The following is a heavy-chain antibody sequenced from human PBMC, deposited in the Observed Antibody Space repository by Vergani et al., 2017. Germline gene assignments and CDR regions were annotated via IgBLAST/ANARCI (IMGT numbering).Heavy chain of an antibody. J-gene: IGHJ4*02. D-gene: IGHD6-6*01. CDR2: IYTREST. CDR3: AREYSSSVGFLAY. CDR1: GGSISPYY. Sequence: QVQLQESGPGLVKPSETLSLTCIVSGGSISPYYWSWTRQPAGKGLEWIVRIYTRESTNYNPSLQSRVTMSVDTSKNQFSLKLSSVTAADTAVYYCAREYSSSVGFLAYWGQGTLVTVSS. V-gene: IGHV4-4*07.